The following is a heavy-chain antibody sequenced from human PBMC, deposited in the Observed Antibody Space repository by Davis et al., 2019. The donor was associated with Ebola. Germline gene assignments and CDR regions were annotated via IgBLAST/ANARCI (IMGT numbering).Heavy chain of an antibody. Sequence: PGGSLRLSCAASGFTFSGSAMHWVRQAPGKGLEWVAVISYDGSNKYYADSVKGRFTISRDNSKNTLYLQMNSLRSDDTAVYYCAREGGMVYAMGASDYWGQGTLVTVSS. J-gene: IGHJ4*02. D-gene: IGHD2-8*01. CDR3: AREGGMVYAMGASDY. CDR2: ISYDGSNK. CDR1: GFTFSGSA. V-gene: IGHV3-30*04.